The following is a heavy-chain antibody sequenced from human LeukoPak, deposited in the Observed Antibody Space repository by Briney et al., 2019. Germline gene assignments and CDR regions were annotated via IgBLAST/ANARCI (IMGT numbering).Heavy chain of an antibody. CDR2: IYHSGST. CDR3: ARVLTGTTGDKIRPFDY. V-gene: IGHV4-4*02. Sequence: SGTLSLTCAVSGGSISSSNWWSWVRQPPGKGLEWIGEIYHSGSTNYNPSLKSRVTISVDKSKNQFSLKLSSVTAADTAVYYCARVLTGTTGDKIRPFDYWGQGTLVTVSS. J-gene: IGHJ4*02. CDR1: GGSISSSNW. D-gene: IGHD1-20*01.